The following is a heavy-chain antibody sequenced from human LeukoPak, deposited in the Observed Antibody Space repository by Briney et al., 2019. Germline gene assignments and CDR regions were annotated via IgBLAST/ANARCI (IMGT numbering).Heavy chain of an antibody. J-gene: IGHJ4*02. D-gene: IGHD3/OR15-3a*01. Sequence: PSETLSLTCTVSGGSISSSSYYWGWIRQPPGKGLEWVANINQDGSERNYVDSAKGRFTISRDNAKNSLFLQMNSLRAEDTAVYYCARAGANWGSRWYYDFWGQGTLVTVSP. V-gene: IGHV3-7*01. CDR1: GGSISSSSYY. CDR3: ARAGANWGSRWYYDF. CDR2: INQDGSER.